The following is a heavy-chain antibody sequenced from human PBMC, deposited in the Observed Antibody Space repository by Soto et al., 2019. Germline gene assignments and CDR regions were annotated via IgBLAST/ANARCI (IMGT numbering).Heavy chain of an antibody. CDR2: IYYSGST. Sequence: QLQLQESGPGLVKPSETLSLTCTVSGGSISSSSYYWGWIHQPPGKGLEWIGSIYYSGSTSYNPSPKSGGTLPLDTSNHQFTLKLSSVTAADTAGYYFTRHAVYRSGFTDYWGQGTLVTVSS. CDR3: TRHAVYRSGFTDY. CDR1: GGSISSSSYY. D-gene: IGHD6-19*01. J-gene: IGHJ4*02. V-gene: IGHV4-39*01.